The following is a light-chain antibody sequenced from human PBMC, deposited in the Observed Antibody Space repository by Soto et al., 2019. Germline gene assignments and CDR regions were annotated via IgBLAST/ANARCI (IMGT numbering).Light chain of an antibody. CDR3: AAWDDSLNGVV. CDR1: SSNIGTNT. V-gene: IGLV1-44*01. J-gene: IGLJ2*01. Sequence: QSVLTQPPSASGTPGQRVTPSCSGSSSNIGTNTIDWYQHLPGAAPKLLIYSNNQRPSGVPDRFSGSKSGTSASLAISGLQSEDEADYYCAAWDDSLNGVVFGGGTKVTVL. CDR2: SNN.